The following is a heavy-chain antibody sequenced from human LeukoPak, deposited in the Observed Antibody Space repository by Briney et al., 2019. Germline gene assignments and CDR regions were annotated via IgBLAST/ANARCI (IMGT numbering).Heavy chain of an antibody. V-gene: IGHV3-74*01. J-gene: IGHJ4*02. CDR2: INSDGSST. Sequence: GGSLRLSCAASGFTFSSYWMHWVRQAPEKGLVWVSRINSDGSSTSYADSVKGRFTISRDNAKNTLYLQMNSLRAEDTAVYYCARANRLRPLDYWGQGTLVTVSS. CDR1: GFTFSSYW. D-gene: IGHD4-17*01. CDR3: ARANRLRPLDY.